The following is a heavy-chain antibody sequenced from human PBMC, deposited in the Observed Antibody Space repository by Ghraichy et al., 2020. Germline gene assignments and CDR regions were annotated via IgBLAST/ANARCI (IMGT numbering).Heavy chain of an antibody. J-gene: IGHJ4*02. CDR3: TRDCGCEGDARGNYPFDS. CDR2: ISSSSCYT. D-gene: IGHD5-12*01. Sequence: GGSLRLSCAASGFTFSDYYMNWIRQAPGKGLEWVSYISSSSCYTNYADSVKGRFIISRDNANNSLYLQMNSLRAEDTAVYYCTRDCGCEGDARGNYPFDSGGQGILVTVSS. CDR1: GFTFSDYY. V-gene: IGHV3-11*06.